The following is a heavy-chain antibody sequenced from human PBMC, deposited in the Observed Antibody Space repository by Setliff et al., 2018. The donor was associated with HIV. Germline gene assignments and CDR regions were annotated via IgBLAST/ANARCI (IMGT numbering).Heavy chain of an antibody. Sequence: SETLSLTCAVYGGSFNGYYWGWIRQPPGKGLEWIGTISYTGSTYYDPSLKSRVTISLYTSKNQFFLKLSSVTAPDTAIYYCARQTWEYYDTLTGYYRSPKNFDSWGQGTLVTVSS. CDR3: ARQTWEYYDTLTGYYRSPKNFDS. CDR2: ISYTGST. CDR1: GGSFNGYY. J-gene: IGHJ4*02. V-gene: IGHV4-39*01. D-gene: IGHD3-9*01.